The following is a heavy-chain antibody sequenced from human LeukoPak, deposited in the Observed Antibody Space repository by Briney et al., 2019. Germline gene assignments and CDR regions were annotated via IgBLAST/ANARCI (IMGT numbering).Heavy chain of an antibody. D-gene: IGHD6-13*01. CDR3: ARDKSSSWGYYYYGMDV. CDR1: GFTFSDYC. J-gene: IGHJ6*02. Sequence: PGGSLRLSCAASGFTFSDYCMSWIRQAPGKGLEWVSYISSSGSTIYYADSVKGRFTISRDNAKNSLYLQMNSLRAEDTAVYYCARDKSSSWGYYYYGMDVWGQGTTVTVSS. CDR2: ISSSGSTI. V-gene: IGHV3-11*01.